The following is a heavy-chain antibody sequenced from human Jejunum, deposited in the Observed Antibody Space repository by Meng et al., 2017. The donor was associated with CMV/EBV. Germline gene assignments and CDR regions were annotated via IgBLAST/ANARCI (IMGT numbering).Heavy chain of an antibody. CDR1: FTGYF. Sequence: FTGYFMHWVRQAPGQGLEWLGWIDPSSGGTKYAQKVQGRVTMTKDSSISTAYMELTRLTSDDTAVYYCARDCSNTICRDSGLAFDYWGQGTLVTVSS. J-gene: IGHJ4*02. D-gene: IGHD2-2*01. V-gene: IGHV1-2*02. CDR3: ARDCSNTICRDSGLAFDY. CDR2: IDPSSGGT.